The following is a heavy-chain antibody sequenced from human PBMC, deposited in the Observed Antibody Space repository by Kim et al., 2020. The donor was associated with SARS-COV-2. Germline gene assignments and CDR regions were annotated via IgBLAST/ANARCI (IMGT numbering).Heavy chain of an antibody. V-gene: IGHV3-30*02. CDR3: AKGPYGMDV. Sequence: SNKYYADSVKGRFTISRDNSKNTLYLQMNSMRAEDTAVYYCAKGPYGMDVWGQGTTVTVSS. CDR2: SNK. J-gene: IGHJ6*02.